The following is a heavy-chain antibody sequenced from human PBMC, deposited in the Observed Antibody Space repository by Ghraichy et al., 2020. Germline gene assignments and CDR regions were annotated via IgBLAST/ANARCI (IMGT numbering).Heavy chain of an antibody. J-gene: IGHJ6*03. D-gene: IGHD2-2*01. CDR2: IYITGNT. CDR1: GFTVSSYY. CDR3: ARVVVVAAGKDYMDV. V-gene: IGHV3-66*01. Sequence: GGSLRLSCVASGFTVSSYYMTWVRQAPGKGLEWVSTIYITGNTFYADSVKGRFTISRDSSKNTVFLQMNSLRAEDTAMYYCARVVVVAAGKDYMDVWGEETTVTVSS.